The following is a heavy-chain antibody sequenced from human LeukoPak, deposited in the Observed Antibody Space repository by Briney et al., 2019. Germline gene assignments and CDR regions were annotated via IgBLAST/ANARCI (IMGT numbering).Heavy chain of an antibody. D-gene: IGHD3-22*01. Sequence: PSETLSLTCTVSGGSISSYYWSWIRQPPGKGLEWIGYIYYSGSTNYNPSLKSRVIISVDTSKNQFSLKLSSVTAADTAVYYCARFRKSSGTFDYWGQGTLVTVSS. J-gene: IGHJ4*02. CDR3: ARFRKSSGTFDY. CDR2: IYYSGST. V-gene: IGHV4-59*01. CDR1: GGSISSYY.